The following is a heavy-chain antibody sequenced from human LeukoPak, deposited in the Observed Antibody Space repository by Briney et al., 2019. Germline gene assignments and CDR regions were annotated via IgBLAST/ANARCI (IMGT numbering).Heavy chain of an antibody. V-gene: IGHV3-23*01. CDR1: GFTFSSYA. J-gene: IGHJ4*02. CDR2: ISGSGGST. D-gene: IGHD3-22*01. Sequence: GGSLRLSCAASGFTFSSYAMSWVRQAPGKGLEWVSAISGSGGSTYYADSVKGRFTTSRDNSKNTLYLQMNSLRAEDTAVYYCAKDASWDSSGLYFDYWGQGTLVTVSS. CDR3: AKDASWDSSGLYFDY.